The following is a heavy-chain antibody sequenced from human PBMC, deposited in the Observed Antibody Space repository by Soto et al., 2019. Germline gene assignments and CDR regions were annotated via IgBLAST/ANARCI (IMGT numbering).Heavy chain of an antibody. V-gene: IGHV3-21*01. CDR2: ISSTTNYI. CDR3: ARESEDLTSNFDY. Sequence: GGSLRLSCTASGFTFTRYSMNWVRQAPGKGLEWVSSISSTTNYIYYADSMKGRFTVSRDNAKNSVYLEMNSLSAEDTALYYCARESEDLTSNFDYWGQGTLVTVSS. J-gene: IGHJ4*02. CDR1: GFTFTRYS.